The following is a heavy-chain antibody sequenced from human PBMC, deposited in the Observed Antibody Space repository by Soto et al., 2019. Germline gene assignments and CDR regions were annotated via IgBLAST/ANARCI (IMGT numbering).Heavy chain of an antibody. D-gene: IGHD1-1*01. J-gene: IGHJ3*02. Sequence: ASVKVSCKASGYTFTSYAMHWVRQAPGQRLEWMGWINAGNGNTKYSQKFQGRVTITRDTSASTAYMELSSLRSEDKAVYYCASPHFVVQGRPPSHAFDIWGQGKMVNVS. CDR2: INAGNGNT. CDR3: ASPHFVVQGRPPSHAFDI. V-gene: IGHV1-3*01. CDR1: GYTFTSYA.